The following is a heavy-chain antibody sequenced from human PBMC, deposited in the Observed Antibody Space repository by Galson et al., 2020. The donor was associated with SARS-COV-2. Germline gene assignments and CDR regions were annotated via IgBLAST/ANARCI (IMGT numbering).Heavy chain of an antibody. CDR2: ITYSGST. J-gene: IGHJ6*04. CDR3: ARGGRYYDVVTGGPGDHGMDV. Sequence: LETLSLTCTVSSGAISSYYWSWIRQPPGKGLEWIGYITYSGSTTYNPSLKSRVTISVDTSKKQFSLRLTSVTAADTAVFYCARGGRYYDVVTGGPGDHGMDVWGEGTTVIVSS. V-gene: IGHV4-59*01. CDR1: SGAISSYY. D-gene: IGHD3-3*01.